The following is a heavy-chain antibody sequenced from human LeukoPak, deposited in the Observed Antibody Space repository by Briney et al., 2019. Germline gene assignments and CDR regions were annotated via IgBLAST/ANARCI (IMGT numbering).Heavy chain of an antibody. CDR2: ISGSGGRT. V-gene: IGHV3-23*01. J-gene: IGHJ4*02. Sequence: SGGSLRLSCAASGFTFSSYEMNWVRQAPGKGLEWVSGISGSGGRTYYADSVKGRFTISRDNSNHMLYLQMNSLIAEDTAIYYCAKDDDWLRFEHWGRGTPVSVSS. D-gene: IGHD5-12*01. CDR1: GFTFSSYE. CDR3: AKDDDWLRFEH.